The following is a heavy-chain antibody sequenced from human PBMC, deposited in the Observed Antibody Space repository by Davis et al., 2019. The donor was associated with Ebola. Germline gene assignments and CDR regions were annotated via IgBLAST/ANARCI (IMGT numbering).Heavy chain of an antibody. J-gene: IGHJ4*02. CDR3: ARIGSSGWPEEVNFDY. CDR1: GFSLSTSGVG. V-gene: IGHV2-5*02. Sequence: SGPTLVKPTQTLTLTCTFSGFSLSTSGVGVSWIRQPPGKALEWLALIYWDDDKRYSPSLKSRLTITKDTSKNQVVLTMTNMDPVDTATYYCARIGSSGWPEEVNFDYWGQGTLVTVSS. CDR2: IYWDDDK. D-gene: IGHD6-19*01.